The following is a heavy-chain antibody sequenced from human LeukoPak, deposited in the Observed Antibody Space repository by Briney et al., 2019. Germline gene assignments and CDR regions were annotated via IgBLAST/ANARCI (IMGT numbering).Heavy chain of an antibody. V-gene: IGHV6-1*01. Sequence: SQTLSLTCAISGDSVSRDSIAWNWIRQSPSRGLEWLGRTYYRSAWYNDYAVSVKGRITINPDTSKNQFSLQLNSVTPEDTAVYYCARGTGWPQFDYWGQGTLVTVSS. CDR2: TYYRSAWYN. CDR1: GDSVSRDSIA. D-gene: IGHD6-19*01. J-gene: IGHJ4*02. CDR3: ARGTGWPQFDY.